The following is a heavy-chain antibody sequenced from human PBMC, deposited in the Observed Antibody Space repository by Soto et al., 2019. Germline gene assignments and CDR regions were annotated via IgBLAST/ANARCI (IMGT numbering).Heavy chain of an antibody. J-gene: IGHJ6*02. CDR1: GFTFSRYG. CDR2: IWYDGSNK. D-gene: IGHD3-10*01. Sequence: LRLSWAASGFTFSRYGMHGVRQAPGKGLEWVAVIWYDGSNKYYADSVKGRFTISRDNSKNTLYLQMNSLRAEDTAVYYCARLSGRQQYYYYYGMDVWGQGTTVTVSS. CDR3: ARLSGRQQYYYYYGMDV. V-gene: IGHV3-33*01.